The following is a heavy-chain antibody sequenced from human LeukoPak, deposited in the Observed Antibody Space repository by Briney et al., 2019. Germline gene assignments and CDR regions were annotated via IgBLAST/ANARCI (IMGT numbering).Heavy chain of an antibody. Sequence: GASVKVSCKASGGTFSSYAISWVRQAPGQGLEWMGGIIPIFGTANYAQKFQGRVTITTDESTSTAYMELSSLGSEDTAVYYCARDGDSGYDFQWGQGTLVTVSS. V-gene: IGHV1-69*05. CDR3: ARDGDSGYDFQ. CDR2: IIPIFGTA. J-gene: IGHJ4*02. CDR1: GGTFSSYA. D-gene: IGHD5-12*01.